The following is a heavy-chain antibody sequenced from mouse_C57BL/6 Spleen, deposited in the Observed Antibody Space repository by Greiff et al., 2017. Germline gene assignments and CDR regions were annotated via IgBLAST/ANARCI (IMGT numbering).Heavy chain of an antibody. CDR3: AKGVYYGSSSYAMDY. CDR2: IWRGGST. CDR1: GFSLTSYG. D-gene: IGHD1-1*01. V-gene: IGHV2-5*01. J-gene: IGHJ4*01. Sequence: QVQLQQSGPGLVQPSQSLSITCTVSGFSLTSYGVHWVRQSPGQGLEWLGVIWRGGSTDYNAAFMSRLSITKDNSKSQVFFKMNSLQADDTAIYYCAKGVYYGSSSYAMDYWGQGTSVTVSS.